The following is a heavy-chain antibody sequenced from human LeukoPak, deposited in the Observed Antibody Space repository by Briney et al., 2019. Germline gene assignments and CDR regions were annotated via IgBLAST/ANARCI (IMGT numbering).Heavy chain of an antibody. J-gene: IGHJ6*02. Sequence: GGSLRLSCAASGFTFSSYSMNWVRQAPGKGLEWLSYISSSGNTIYYADSLKGRFTISRDNAKNSLYLQMNSLRDEDTAEYYCARDYGDPQNPYYYYGMDVWGQGTTVTVSS. CDR3: ARDYGDPQNPYYYYGMDV. D-gene: IGHD4-17*01. V-gene: IGHV3-48*02. CDR2: ISSSGNTI. CDR1: GFTFSSYS.